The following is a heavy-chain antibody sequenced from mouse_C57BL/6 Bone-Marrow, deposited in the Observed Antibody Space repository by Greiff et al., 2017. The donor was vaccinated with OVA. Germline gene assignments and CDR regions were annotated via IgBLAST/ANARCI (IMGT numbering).Heavy chain of an antibody. CDR2: IYPGNSDT. D-gene: IGHD1-1*01. CDR1: GYTFTSYW. J-gene: IGHJ2*01. Sequence: VQLKQSGTVLARPGASVKMSCKTSGYTFTSYWMHWVKQRPGQGLEWIGAIYPGNSDTSYNQKFKGKAKLTAVTSASTAYMELSSLTNEDSAVDYCANYGSTHYFDYWGQGTTLTVSS. V-gene: IGHV1-5*01. CDR3: ANYGSTHYFDY.